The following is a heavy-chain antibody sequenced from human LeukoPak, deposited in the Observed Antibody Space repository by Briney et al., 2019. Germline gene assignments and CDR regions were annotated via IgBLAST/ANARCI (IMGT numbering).Heavy chain of an antibody. J-gene: IGHJ4*02. CDR3: AKDDYGSGSYTFDY. V-gene: IGHV3-23*01. CDR2: ISGSGGST. D-gene: IGHD3-10*01. CDR1: GFTFSSYA. Sequence: GGSLRLSCAASGFTFSSYAMSWVRQAPGTGLEWVSAISGSGGSTYYADSVKGRFTISRDNSKNTLYLQMNSLRAEDTAVYYCAKDDYGSGSYTFDYWGQGTLVTVSS.